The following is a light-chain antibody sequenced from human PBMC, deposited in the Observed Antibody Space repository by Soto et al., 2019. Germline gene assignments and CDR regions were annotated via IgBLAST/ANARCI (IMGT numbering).Light chain of an antibody. CDR3: QQYNSYSPWT. V-gene: IGKV1-5*01. J-gene: IGKJ1*01. CDR2: DAS. Sequence: DIQMTQSPSTLSSSVGDRVTLTCRASQSISSCLAWYQKKPGKAPKLLIYDASSLESGVPSRFSGSGSGTELTLTISSLQPDDFANYYCQQYNSYSPWTLGQGTKVDIK. CDR1: QSISSC.